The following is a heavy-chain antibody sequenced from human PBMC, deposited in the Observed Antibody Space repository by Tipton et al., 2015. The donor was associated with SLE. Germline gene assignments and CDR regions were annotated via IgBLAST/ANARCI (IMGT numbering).Heavy chain of an antibody. CDR3: AKDSGDYDFGQDP. CDR2: IYVSGVT. D-gene: IGHD3-3*01. V-gene: IGHV4-61*02. CDR1: GGSISSGYYF. J-gene: IGHJ5*02. Sequence: ILSLTCTVSGGSISSGYYFWSWIRQPAGKGLEWIGRIYVSGVTNYNPSLKSRVSISIDTSKNQFSLKLSSVTAADTAVYYCAKDSGDYDFGQDPWGRGTLVTVSS.